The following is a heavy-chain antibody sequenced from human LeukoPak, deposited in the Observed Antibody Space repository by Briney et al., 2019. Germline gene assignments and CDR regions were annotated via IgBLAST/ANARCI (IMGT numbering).Heavy chain of an antibody. J-gene: IGHJ4*02. D-gene: IGHD3-22*01. V-gene: IGHV3-23*01. Sequence: GGSLRLSCAASGFTFNNYAMSWVRQAPGKGLEWVSLIKSSGDITYYADSAKGRFTISRDNSKNTLYLQMNSLRAEDTAVYYCARLRSGYYEDYWGQGTLVTVSS. CDR3: ARLRSGYYEDY. CDR1: GFTFNNYA. CDR2: IKSSGDIT.